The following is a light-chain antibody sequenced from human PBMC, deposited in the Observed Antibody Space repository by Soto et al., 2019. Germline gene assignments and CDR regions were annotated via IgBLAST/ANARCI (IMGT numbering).Light chain of an antibody. CDR1: QSVSSY. Sequence: EVVLTQSPATLSLSPGERATLSCRASQSVSSYLAWYQQKPGQAPGLLIYDASNRATGIPARFSGSGSGTEFTLTISNLQPDDFATYFCQQYNNYPRTFGQGTKVDIK. V-gene: IGKV3-11*01. CDR3: QQYNNYPRT. J-gene: IGKJ1*01. CDR2: DAS.